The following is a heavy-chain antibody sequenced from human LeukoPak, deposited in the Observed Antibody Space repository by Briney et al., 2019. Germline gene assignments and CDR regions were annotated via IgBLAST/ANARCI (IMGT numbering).Heavy chain of an antibody. J-gene: IGHJ4*02. D-gene: IGHD3-16*01. CDR1: GFMFSYHY. Sequence: GGSLRLSCAASGFMFSYHYMDWVRQAPGKGLECVGRARNKANSYTTSYAASVEGRFTISRDDSKNSLYLQMNSLKTEDTAVYYCIRVQQGGHFDYWGQGTLVTVSS. CDR3: IRVQQGGHFDY. CDR2: ARNKANSYTT. V-gene: IGHV3-72*01.